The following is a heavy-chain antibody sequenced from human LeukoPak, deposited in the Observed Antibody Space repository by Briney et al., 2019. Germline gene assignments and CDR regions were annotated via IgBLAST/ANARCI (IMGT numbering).Heavy chain of an antibody. V-gene: IGHV3-23*01. CDR2: ISGSGGST. J-gene: IGHJ4*02. CDR3: ARDGRFWSGSLDY. CDR1: GFTFSSYA. D-gene: IGHD3-3*01. Sequence: GGSLRLSCAASGFTFSSYAMSWVRQAPGKGLEWVSAISGSGGSTYYADSVKGRFTISRDNAKNSLYLQMNSLRAEDTAVYYCARDGRFWSGSLDYWGQGTLVTVSS.